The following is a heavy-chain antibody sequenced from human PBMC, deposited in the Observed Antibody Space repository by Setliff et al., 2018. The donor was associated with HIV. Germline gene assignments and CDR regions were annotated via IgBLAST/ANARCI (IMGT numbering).Heavy chain of an antibody. CDR1: GYTFTDYY. V-gene: IGHV1-69-2*01. J-gene: IGHJ4*02. CDR3: ETLDYYGSATYNLALHY. Sequence: ASVKVSCKASGYTFTDYYMHWVQQAPAKGLEWMGRVDPKNGDTIYAEKLRGRVTITADTSTDTAYMELGSLRSEDTAIYYCETLDYYGSATYNLALHYWGQGTLVTVSS. D-gene: IGHD3-10*01. CDR2: VDPKNGDT.